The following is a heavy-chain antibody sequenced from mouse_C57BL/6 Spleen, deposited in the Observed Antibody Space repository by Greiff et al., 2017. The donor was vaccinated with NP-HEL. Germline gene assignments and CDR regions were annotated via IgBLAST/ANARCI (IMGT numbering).Heavy chain of an antibody. Sequence: VQLQQPGAELVKPGASVKMSCKASGYTFTSYWITWVKQRPGQGLEWIGDIYPGSGSTNYNEKFKSKATLTVDTSSSTAYMQLSSLTSEDSAVYYCATYYGSSYVDAMDYWGQGTSVTVSS. CDR3: ATYYGSSYVDAMDY. J-gene: IGHJ4*01. V-gene: IGHV1-55*01. D-gene: IGHD1-1*01. CDR2: IYPGSGST. CDR1: GYTFTSYW.